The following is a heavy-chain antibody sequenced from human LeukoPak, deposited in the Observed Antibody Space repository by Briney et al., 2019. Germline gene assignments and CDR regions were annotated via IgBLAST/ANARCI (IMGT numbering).Heavy chain of an antibody. J-gene: IGHJ4*02. V-gene: IGHV1-2*02. CDR2: IKPNSGGT. CDR1: GYTFTGYY. CDR3: ARDYYDSSGYLGG. Sequence: ASVKVSCKASGYTFTGYYMHWVRQAPGQGLEWMGWIKPNSGGTNYAQKFQGRVTMTRDTSISTAYMELSRLRSDDTAVYYCARDYYDSSGYLGGWGQGTLVTVSS. D-gene: IGHD3-22*01.